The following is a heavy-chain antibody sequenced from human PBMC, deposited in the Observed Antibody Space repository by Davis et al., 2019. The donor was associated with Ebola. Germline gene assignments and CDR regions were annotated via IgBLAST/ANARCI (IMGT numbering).Heavy chain of an antibody. CDR3: ARRHCTGTSCYVDY. J-gene: IGHJ4*02. Sequence: GESLKISCKGSGYSFSTYWIGWVRQVPGRGLQWMGIIYPDDSETTYSPSFQGQISISADRSISTAYLQWSSLKASDTAMYFCARRHCTGTSCYVDYWGQGTLVTVSS. V-gene: IGHV5-51*01. CDR2: IYPDDSET. CDR1: GYSFSTYW. D-gene: IGHD2-2*01.